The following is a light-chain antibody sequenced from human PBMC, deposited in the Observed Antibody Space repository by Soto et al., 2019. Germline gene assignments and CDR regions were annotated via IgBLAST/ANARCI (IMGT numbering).Light chain of an antibody. CDR2: DAS. V-gene: IGKV1-5*01. CDR3: QQYSDFSSWT. CDR1: QSISRW. Sequence: DIQMTQSPDTLFAYVGDSVTITCRASQSISRWLAWYQKKPGKAPRLLIHDASSLQSGVPLRFSGGGSGTEFTLTITSLQPDDFATYYCQQYSDFSSWTFGQGTKVEVK. J-gene: IGKJ1*01.